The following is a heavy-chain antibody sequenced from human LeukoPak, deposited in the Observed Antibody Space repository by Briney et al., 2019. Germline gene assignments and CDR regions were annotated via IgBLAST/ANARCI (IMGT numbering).Heavy chain of an antibody. CDR3: ARDCYGGSCYLPAFDI. Sequence: GGSPRLSCAASGFTFSSYWMSWVRQAPGKGLEWVANIKQDGSEKYYVDSVKGRFTISRDNAKNSLYLQMNSLRAEDTAVYYCARDCYGGSCYLPAFDIWGQGTMVTVSS. V-gene: IGHV3-7*01. CDR1: GFTFSSYW. CDR2: IKQDGSEK. J-gene: IGHJ3*02. D-gene: IGHD2-15*01.